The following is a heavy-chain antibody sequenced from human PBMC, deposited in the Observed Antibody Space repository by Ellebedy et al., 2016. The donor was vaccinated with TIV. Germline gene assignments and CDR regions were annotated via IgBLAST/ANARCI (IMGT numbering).Heavy chain of an antibody. CDR3: ARGRRDNWSSYLFDH. CDR1: GYTFASYD. Sequence: AASVKVSCKASGYTFASYDINWVRQPNGQGLEWMGWMNPKSGNTGYAQKFQGRVTMTRNTSISTAFMELRSLRSEDTAVYYCARGRRDNWSSYLFDHWGQGTLVPVSS. CDR2: MNPKSGNT. D-gene: IGHD1-1*01. V-gene: IGHV1-8*01. J-gene: IGHJ4*02.